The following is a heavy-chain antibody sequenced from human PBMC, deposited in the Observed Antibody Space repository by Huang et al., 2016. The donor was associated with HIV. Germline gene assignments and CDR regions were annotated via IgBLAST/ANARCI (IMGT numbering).Heavy chain of an antibody. Sequence: EVQLVESGGGLVKPGGSLRLSCVASGFTFTKYAMNWVRQGRGEGVGGVVGGGSSSSYIYNADAVKGRFTSSRDEAKNSLYLQMNSLRAEDTAVYYCARPQGDKVRGIIRSYYYYYGMDVWGRGTTVTVSS. CDR1: GFTFTKYA. J-gene: IGHJ6*02. V-gene: IGHV3-21*06. CDR3: ARPQGDKVRGIIRSYYYYYGMDV. D-gene: IGHD3-10*01. CDR2: GGSSSSYI.